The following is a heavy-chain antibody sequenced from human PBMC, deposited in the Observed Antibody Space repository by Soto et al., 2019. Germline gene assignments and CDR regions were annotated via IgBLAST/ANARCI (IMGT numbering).Heavy chain of an antibody. J-gene: IGHJ6*03. CDR1: RDTFTSYD. Sequence: GAXVKVSCKASRDTFTSYDLNSVRQATGQCLEWMGLMNPNSGNTGYAQKFQGRVTMTRNTSISTAYMELSSLRSEDTAVYYCASQVVPAAIMGYYYYYMDVWGKGTTVTVSS. D-gene: IGHD2-2*01. CDR3: ASQVVPAAIMGYYYYYMDV. V-gene: IGHV1-8*01. CDR2: MNPNSGNT.